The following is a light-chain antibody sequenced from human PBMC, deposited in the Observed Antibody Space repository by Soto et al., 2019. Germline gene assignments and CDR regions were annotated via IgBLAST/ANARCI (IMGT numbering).Light chain of an antibody. CDR3: QPYGSSLTWT. V-gene: IGKV3-20*01. CDR2: AAS. CDR1: QSVISNY. J-gene: IGKJ1*01. Sequence: EVVLTQSPGTVSLSPGERVTLTCRASQSVISNYFAWYQQRPGQAPRLLIYAASSRATGIPDRFSGSGSGTDFTLSISSLEPEDFAVYYCQPYGSSLTWTFGQGTNVEMK.